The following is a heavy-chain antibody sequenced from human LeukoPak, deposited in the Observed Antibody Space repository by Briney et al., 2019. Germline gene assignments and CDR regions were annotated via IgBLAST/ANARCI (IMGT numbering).Heavy chain of an antibody. CDR3: ARVGDCSSTSCYVWEDYYYYYGMTS. J-gene: IGHJ6*04. Sequence: ASVKVPCKASGYTFSSYGISWVRQAPGQGLEWMGWISAYNGNTNYAQKFQGRVTMTTDTSTSTAYMELRSLRSDDTAVYYCARVGDCSSTSCYVWEDYYYYYGMTSGAKGPRSPSPQ. V-gene: IGHV1-18*04. D-gene: IGHD2-2*01. CDR1: GYTFSSYG. CDR2: ISAYNGNT.